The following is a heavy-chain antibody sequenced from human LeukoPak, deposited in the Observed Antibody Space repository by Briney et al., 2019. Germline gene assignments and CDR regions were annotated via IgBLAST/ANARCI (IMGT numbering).Heavy chain of an antibody. CDR1: GFTFSSYS. CDR2: IYNTGAA. J-gene: IGHJ3*02. V-gene: IGHV3-53*01. Sequence: GGSLRLSCAASGFTFSSYSMNWVCQAPGKGLEWVSSIYNTGAAHYAESVKGRFTISRDNSKNTLFLQMNSLRAEDMAVYYCARIEWERLGRAFDIWGQGTMVTVSS. CDR3: ARIEWERLGRAFDI. D-gene: IGHD1-26*01.